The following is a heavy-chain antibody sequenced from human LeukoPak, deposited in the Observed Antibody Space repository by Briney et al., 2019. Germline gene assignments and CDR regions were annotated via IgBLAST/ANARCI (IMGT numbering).Heavy chain of an antibody. CDR2: ISAYNGNT. D-gene: IGHD1-26*01. V-gene: IGHV1-18*01. CDR3: ARDRIYEWELLRSRYYYYGMDV. J-gene: IGHJ6*02. CDR1: GYTFTSYG. Sequence: ASVKVSCKASGYTFTSYGISWVRQAPGQGLEWMGWISAYNGNTNYAQKLQGRVTMTTDTSTSTAYMELRSLRSDDTAVYSCARDRIYEWELLRSRYYYYGMDVWGQGTTVTVSS.